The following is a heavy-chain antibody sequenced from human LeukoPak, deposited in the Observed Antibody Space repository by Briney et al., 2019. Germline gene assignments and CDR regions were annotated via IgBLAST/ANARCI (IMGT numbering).Heavy chain of an antibody. CDR1: GFTFSSYS. J-gene: IGHJ3*02. V-gene: IGHV3-21*01. CDR3: GVVAGLGVAFDI. Sequence: GGSLRLSCAASGFTFSSYSMNWVRQAPGKGLEWVSSISSSSSYIYYADSVKGRFTISRDNAKNSLYLQMNSLRAEDTAVYYRGVVAGLGVAFDIWGQGTMVTVSS. D-gene: IGHD2-15*01. CDR2: ISSSSSYI.